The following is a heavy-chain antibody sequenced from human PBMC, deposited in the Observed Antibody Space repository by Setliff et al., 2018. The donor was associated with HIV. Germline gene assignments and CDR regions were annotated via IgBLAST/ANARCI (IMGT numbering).Heavy chain of an antibody. J-gene: IGHJ3*02. CDR2: IYTSGST. V-gene: IGHV4-4*07. D-gene: IGHD3-3*01. CDR3: ARMPQYYAFWSGYYKSDFDI. CDR1: GGSISSYY. Sequence: SETLSLTCTVSGGSISSYYWSWIRQPAGKGLEWIGRIYTSGSTNYNPSLKSRVTMSVDTSKNQFSLKLSSVTAADTAVYYCARMPQYYAFWSGYYKSDFDIWGQGTMVTVSS.